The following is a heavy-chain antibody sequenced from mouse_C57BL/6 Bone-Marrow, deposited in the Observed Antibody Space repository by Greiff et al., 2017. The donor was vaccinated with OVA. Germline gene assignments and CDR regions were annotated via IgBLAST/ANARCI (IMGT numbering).Heavy chain of an antibody. J-gene: IGHJ3*01. CDR1: GYTFTSYG. CDR3: ARQVDYYLAWFAY. D-gene: IGHD1-1*01. Sequence: QVHVKQSGAELARPGASVKLSCKASGYTFTSYGISWVKQRTGQGLEWIGEIYPRSGNTYYNEKFKGKATLTADKSSSTAYMELRSLTSEDSAVYFFARQVDYYLAWFAYWGQGTLVTVSA. CDR2: IYPRSGNT. V-gene: IGHV1-81*01.